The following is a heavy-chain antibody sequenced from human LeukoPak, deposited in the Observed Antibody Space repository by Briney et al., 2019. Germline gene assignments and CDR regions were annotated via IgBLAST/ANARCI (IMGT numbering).Heavy chain of an antibody. V-gene: IGHV4-39*07. Sequence: SETLSLTCTVSGGSLSSSSYYWGWIRQPPGKGLEWIGSIYYSGSTYYNPSLKSRVPISVDTSKNQFSLTLSSVTAADTAVYYCARVQDYSNYVAYWGQGTLVTVSS. CDR2: IYYSGST. CDR3: ARVQDYSNYVAY. CDR1: GGSLSSSSYY. D-gene: IGHD4-11*01. J-gene: IGHJ4*02.